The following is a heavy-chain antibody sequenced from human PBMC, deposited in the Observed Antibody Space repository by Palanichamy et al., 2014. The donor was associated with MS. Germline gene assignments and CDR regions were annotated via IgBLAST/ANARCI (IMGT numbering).Heavy chain of an antibody. CDR2: IYYTGST. CDR3: ATFDCTSGTCFLDP. D-gene: IGHD2-8*01. V-gene: IGHV4-39*01. J-gene: IGHJ5*02. CDR1: GGSISSSGHH. Sequence: QLQLQESGPGLVKPSETLSLTCTVSGGSISSSGHHWAWIRQPPGKGLEWIGHIYYTGSTHYNPSLKSRVTISVDTSKNQFSLKLSSLTAADTALYYCATFDCTSGTCFLDPRGQGTLVTASS.